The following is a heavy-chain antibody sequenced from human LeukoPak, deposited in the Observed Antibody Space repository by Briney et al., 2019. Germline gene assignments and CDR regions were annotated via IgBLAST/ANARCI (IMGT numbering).Heavy chain of an antibody. V-gene: IGHV5-51*01. J-gene: IGHJ5*01. CDR3: ARQRTSENWFDS. CDR2: IYPGDSHT. D-gene: IGHD1-14*01. Sequence: GESLKISCKASGYSFSNSWIGWVRQMPGKGLEWMGIIYPGDSHTIYSLSFQGQITISADKSITTAYQQWSSLEASDTAMYYCARQRTSENWFDSWGQGTPVTVSS. CDR1: GYSFSNSW.